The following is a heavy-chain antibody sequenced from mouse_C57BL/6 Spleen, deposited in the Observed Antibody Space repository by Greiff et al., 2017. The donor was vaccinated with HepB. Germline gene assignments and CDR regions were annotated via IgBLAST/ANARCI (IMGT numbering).Heavy chain of an antibody. CDR1: GYTFTSYG. J-gene: IGHJ1*03. V-gene: IGHV1-81*01. D-gene: IGHD2-3*01. CDR2: IYPRSGNT. Sequence: QVHVKQSGAELARPGASVKLSCKASGYTFTSYGISWVKQRTGQGLEWIGEIYPRSGNTYYNEKFKGKATLTADKSSSTAYMELRSLTSEDSAVYFCARTPDGYYWYFDVWGTGTTVTVSS. CDR3: ARTPDGYYWYFDV.